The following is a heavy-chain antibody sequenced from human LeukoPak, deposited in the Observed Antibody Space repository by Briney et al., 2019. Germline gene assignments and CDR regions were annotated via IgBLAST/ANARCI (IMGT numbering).Heavy chain of an antibody. D-gene: IGHD3-9*01. V-gene: IGHV3-30-3*01. CDR3: ARLTAARQLDY. Sequence: GGSLRLSCAASGFAFNTYAMHWVRQAPGKGLEWVTVISYDGSTKYYADSVKGRFSISRDNSKNTLYLQMNSLRGEDTAVYFCARLTAARQLDYWGQGTLVTVSS. CDR2: ISYDGSTK. CDR1: GFAFNTYA. J-gene: IGHJ4*02.